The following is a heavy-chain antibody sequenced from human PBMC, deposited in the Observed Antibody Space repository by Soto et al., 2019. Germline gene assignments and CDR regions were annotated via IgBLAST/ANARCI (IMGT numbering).Heavy chain of an antibody. J-gene: IGHJ6*02. Sequence: SETLSLTCTVSGGSISSGDYYWTWIRQPPGKGLERIGYIPYSGSTYYNPSVESRVTISLDTSKNQFSLNLRSVTAADTAVYFCAREASDHITMFGGALGGALDVCGQGTTLTVSS. CDR3: AREASDHITMFGGALGGALDV. D-gene: IGHD3-3*01. CDR1: GGSISSGDYY. CDR2: IPYSGST. V-gene: IGHV4-30-4*01.